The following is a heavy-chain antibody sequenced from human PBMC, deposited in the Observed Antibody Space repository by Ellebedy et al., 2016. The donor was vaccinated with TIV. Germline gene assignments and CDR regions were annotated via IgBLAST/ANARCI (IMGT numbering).Heavy chain of an antibody. CDR3: SRGHIVGDFWSGYSI. CDR1: GFTFADYA. CDR2: IRSKAYGGTP. J-gene: IGHJ4*02. Sequence: GGSLRLSCTASGFTFADYAMSWFRQAPGKGLEWVGFIRSKAYGGTPQYAASVKGRFTISRDDSKSIAYLQMNSLKTEDTAVYYCSRGHIVGDFWSGYSIWGQGTLVTVSS. D-gene: IGHD3-3*01. V-gene: IGHV3-49*03.